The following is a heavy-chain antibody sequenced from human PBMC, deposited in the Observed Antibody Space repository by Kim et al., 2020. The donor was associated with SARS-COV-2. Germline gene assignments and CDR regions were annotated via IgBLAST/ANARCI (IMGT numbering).Heavy chain of an antibody. V-gene: IGHV3-48*02. CDR3: ARGVGATAGVFDY. CDR1: GFSFSSSS. Sequence: GGSLRLSCAASGFSFSSSSMHWVRQAPGKGLEWVSYISSSSSIIYYADSVKGRFTISRDNAKNSLYLQMNSLRDEDTAVYYCARGVGATAGVFDYWGQGTLVTVSS. CDR2: ISSSSSII. D-gene: IGHD1-26*01. J-gene: IGHJ4*02.